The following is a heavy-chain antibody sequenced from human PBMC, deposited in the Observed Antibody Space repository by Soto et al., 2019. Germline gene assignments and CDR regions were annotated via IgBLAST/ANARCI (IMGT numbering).Heavy chain of an antibody. CDR3: ARVLTYYDILTGPAIFFFDY. CDR1: GGSFSGYY. V-gene: IGHV4-34*01. J-gene: IGHJ4*02. D-gene: IGHD3-9*01. Sequence: PPETLSLTCAVYGGSFSGYYWSWIRQPPGKGLEWIGEINHSGSTNYNPSLKSRVTISVDTSKNQFSLKLSSVTAADTAVYYCARVLTYYDILTGPAIFFFDYWGQGTLVTVSS. CDR2: INHSGST.